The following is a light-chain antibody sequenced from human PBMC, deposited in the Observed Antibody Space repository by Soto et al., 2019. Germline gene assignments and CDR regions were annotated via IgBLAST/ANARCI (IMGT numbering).Light chain of an antibody. V-gene: IGKV3-15*01. CDR2: GAS. CDR3: QHYSNLWA. J-gene: IGKJ1*01. Sequence: EIVMTQSPDTLSVSPGERATLSCRASPSVRSNLAWYQQKPGQVHRLLIYGASTRATGIPVRFSVSGSGTEFTLTISSLQSEDFAVYYCQHYSNLWAFGQGTRVEI. CDR1: PSVRSN.